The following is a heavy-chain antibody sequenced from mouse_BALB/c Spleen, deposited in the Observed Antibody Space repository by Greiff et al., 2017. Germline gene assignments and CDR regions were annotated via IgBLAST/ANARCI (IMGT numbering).Heavy chain of an antibody. V-gene: IGHV1-39*01. CDR2: IDPYYGGT. CDR1: GYSFTGYN. Sequence: EVKLMESGPELEKPGASVKISCKASGYSFTGYNMNWVKQSNGKSLEWIGNIDPYYGGTSYNQKFKGKATLTVDKSSSTAYMQLKSLTSEDSAVYYCARGGGTHYAMDYWGQGTSVTVSS. D-gene: IGHD4-1*01. J-gene: IGHJ4*01. CDR3: ARGGGTHYAMDY.